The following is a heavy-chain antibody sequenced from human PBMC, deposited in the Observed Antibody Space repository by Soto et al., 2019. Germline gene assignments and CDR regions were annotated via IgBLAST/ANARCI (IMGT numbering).Heavy chain of an antibody. CDR3: FFVYNVTGCDGIDI. CDR2: IFYSGTT. J-gene: IGHJ6*02. Sequence: SATLSLTCTVSGDSISSADYYWSWIRQTPGKGLEWIGHIFYSGTTYYNPSLKSRLTISVDTSKNQFSLRLTSVTAADTAVYYCFFVYNVTGCDGIDIRAQRTTVTVS. V-gene: IGHV4-30-4*01. CDR1: GDSISSADYY. D-gene: IGHD2-2*01.